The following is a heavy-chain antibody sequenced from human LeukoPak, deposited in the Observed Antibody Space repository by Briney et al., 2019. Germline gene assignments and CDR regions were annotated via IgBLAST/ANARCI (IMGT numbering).Heavy chain of an antibody. D-gene: IGHD6-19*01. J-gene: IGHJ6*03. CDR2: ISYSETT. V-gene: IGHV4-31*02. CDR1: SGSVSSGNNY. CDR3: ASLQSYFYSMDV. Sequence: SQTLSLTCTVSSGSVSSGNNYWGWIRQSPGKGLEWIGYISYSETTYYNPTLKSRLTISLDTSENQFSLKLTSVTAADTAVYYCASLQSYFYSMDVWGRGATVTVSS.